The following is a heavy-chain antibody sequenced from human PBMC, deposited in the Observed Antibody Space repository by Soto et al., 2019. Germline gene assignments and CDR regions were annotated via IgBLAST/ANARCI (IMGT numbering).Heavy chain of an antibody. CDR1: GFTVSSNY. CDR3: ARERITMVRGVIIGYYGMDV. D-gene: IGHD3-10*01. V-gene: IGHV3-53*01. Sequence: GGSLRLSCAASGFTVSSNYMSWVRQAPGKGLEWVPVIYSGGSTYYADSVKGRFTISRDNSKNTLYLQMNILIAEDRAVYYCARERITMVRGVIIGYYGMDVWGRGTTVTVSS. J-gene: IGHJ6*02. CDR2: IYSGGST.